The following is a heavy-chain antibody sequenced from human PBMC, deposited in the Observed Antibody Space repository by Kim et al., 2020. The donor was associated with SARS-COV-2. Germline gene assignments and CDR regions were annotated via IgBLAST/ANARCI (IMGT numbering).Heavy chain of an antibody. J-gene: IGHJ5*02. D-gene: IGHD3-3*01. CDR3: ARRAPTFWSGYYRFDP. CDR1: GYTFTSYA. Sequence: ASVKVSCKASGYTFTSYAMNWVRQAPGQGLEWMGWINTNTGNPTYAQGFTGRFVFSLDTSVSTAYLQISSLKAEDTAVYYCARRAPTFWSGYYRFDPWGQGTLVTVSS. CDR2: INTNTGNP. V-gene: IGHV7-4-1*02.